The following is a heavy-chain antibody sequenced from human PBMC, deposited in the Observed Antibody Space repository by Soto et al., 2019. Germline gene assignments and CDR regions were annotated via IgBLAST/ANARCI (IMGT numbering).Heavy chain of an antibody. D-gene: IGHD6-19*01. CDR1: GFNFSHAW. V-gene: IGHV3-15*07. J-gene: IGHJ4*02. Sequence: EVQLVESGGGLVKPGGSLRLSCTASGFNFSHAWMSWVRQAPGKGLEWVGRIKSKIDDGTTDYAAPVKGRFTISRDDSKNTLYLQMHSLNTEDTAIYYCITVSSGCPCWGQGTQITVSS. CDR2: IKSKIDDGTT. CDR3: ITVSSGCPC.